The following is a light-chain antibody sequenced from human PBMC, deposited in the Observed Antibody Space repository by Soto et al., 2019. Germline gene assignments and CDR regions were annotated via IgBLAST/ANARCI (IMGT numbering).Light chain of an antibody. CDR1: RTVNINS. J-gene: IGKJ2*01. Sequence: EIVLTQSPGTLPLSPGERATLSCRASRTVNINSLAWYQQKPGQAPRLLIYGASSRATGIPGRFSGRGSGTDFNLAISRVENEDFGVYYCQQYGTSPITFGQGTKVQIK. CDR3: QQYGTSPIT. CDR2: GAS. V-gene: IGKV3-20*01.